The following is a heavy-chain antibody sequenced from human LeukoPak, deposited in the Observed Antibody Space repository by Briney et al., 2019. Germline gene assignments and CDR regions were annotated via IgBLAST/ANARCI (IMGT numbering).Heavy chain of an antibody. CDR3: IRDFRSADL. V-gene: IGHV3-23*01. CDR2: INGGYT. J-gene: IGHJ5*02. D-gene: IGHD5-24*01. Sequence: GGSLRLSCAASGFTFSSSAMSWVRQAPGKGLEWVSAINGGYTYYADSVQGRFTISRDNSKNTVYLEMNSLSVEDTATYYCIRDFRSADLWGQGTLVTVTS. CDR1: GFTFSSSA.